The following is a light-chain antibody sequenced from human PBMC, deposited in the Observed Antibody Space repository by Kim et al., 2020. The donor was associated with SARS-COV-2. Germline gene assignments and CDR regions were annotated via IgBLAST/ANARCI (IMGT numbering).Light chain of an antibody. V-gene: IGLV3-1*01. CDR2: QDS. CDR1: KLGDKY. J-gene: IGLJ1*01. Sequence: SGSPGKTASITCAGDKLGDKYACWYQQKPGQSPVLVIYQDSKRPSGIPERFSGSNSGNTATLTISGTQAMDEADYYCQAWDSSTKVFGTGTKVTVL. CDR3: QAWDSSTKV.